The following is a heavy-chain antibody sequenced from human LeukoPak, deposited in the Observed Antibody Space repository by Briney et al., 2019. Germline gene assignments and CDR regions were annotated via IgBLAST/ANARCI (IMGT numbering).Heavy chain of an antibody. V-gene: IGHV3-21*01. D-gene: IGHD2-21*01. Sequence: GGSLRLSCAASGFTFSDYSMNWVRQAPGKGLEWVSSITSSGTYIYYADSVKGRFTISRDNAKNSLYLQMNSLRTEDTAVYYCARDRANIVVVSASEYWGQGTLVTVSS. CDR3: ARDRANIVVVSASEY. J-gene: IGHJ4*02. CDR1: GFTFSDYS. CDR2: ITSSGTYI.